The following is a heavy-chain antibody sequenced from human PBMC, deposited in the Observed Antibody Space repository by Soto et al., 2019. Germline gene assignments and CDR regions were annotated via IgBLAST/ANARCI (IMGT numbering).Heavy chain of an antibody. CDR1: GFTFSNYA. J-gene: IGHJ4*02. Sequence: GGSLRLSCAASGFTFSNYAMNWVRQAPGKGLEWVSAISNSFSDGNTHYADSVKGRFTISRDNDKNTVFLEMNSLRAEDTAVYYCAKVFSPEGGNYFDHWGQGTLVTVSS. CDR2: ISNSFSDGNT. CDR3: AKVFSPEGGNYFDH. V-gene: IGHV3-23*01.